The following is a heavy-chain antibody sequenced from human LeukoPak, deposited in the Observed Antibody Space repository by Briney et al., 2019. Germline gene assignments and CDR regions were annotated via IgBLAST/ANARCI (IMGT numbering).Heavy chain of an antibody. D-gene: IGHD5-18*01. CDR2: ISGSGGST. J-gene: IGHJ4*02. CDR3: AKDPGGYSYGPQLDY. V-gene: IGHV3-23*01. Sequence: PGGSLRLSCAASGFTFSSYAMSWVRQAPGKGLEWVSAISGSGGSTYYADSVKGRFTISRDNSKNTLYLQMNSLRAEETAVYYCAKDPGGYSYGPQLDYWGQGTLVTVSS. CDR1: GFTFSSYA.